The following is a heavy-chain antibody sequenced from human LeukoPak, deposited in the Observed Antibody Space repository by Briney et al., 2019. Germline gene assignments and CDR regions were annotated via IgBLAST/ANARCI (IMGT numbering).Heavy chain of an antibody. CDR3: ARDVDYGDANHYYYGMDV. J-gene: IGHJ6*02. CDR2: ISAYNGNT. CDR1: GYTFTSYY. Sequence: GASVKVSCKASGYTFTSYYMHWVRQAPGQGLEWMGWISAYNGNTNYAQKLQGRVTMTTDTSTSTAYMELRSLRSDDTAVYYCARDVDYGDANHYYYGMDVWGQGTTVTVSS. V-gene: IGHV1-18*04. D-gene: IGHD4-17*01.